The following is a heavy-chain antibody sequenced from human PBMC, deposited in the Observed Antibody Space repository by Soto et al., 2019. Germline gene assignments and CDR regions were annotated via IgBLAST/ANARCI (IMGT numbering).Heavy chain of an antibody. J-gene: IGHJ4*02. V-gene: IGHV4-31*11. D-gene: IGHD3-10*01. CDR2: IYYNGRA. CDR1: GASMSSGDYY. Sequence: QVQLQESGPGLVKPSQTLSLTCAVSGASMSSGDYYWSWIRQHPGKGLEWIGYIYYNGRAYYNPSLNSRVTMSSDTSKNQFSLKLSSVTAADTAVYYCARRGAGSGSFDYWGQGALVTVSS. CDR3: ARRGAGSGSFDY.